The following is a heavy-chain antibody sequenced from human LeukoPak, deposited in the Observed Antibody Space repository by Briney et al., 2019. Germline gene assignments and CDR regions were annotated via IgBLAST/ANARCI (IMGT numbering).Heavy chain of an antibody. J-gene: IGHJ6*02. D-gene: IGHD3-9*01. CDR3: AKGTDSVLRYFDWLLARFYYYGMDV. V-gene: IGHV3-33*06. CDR2: IWYDGSNK. Sequence: PGTSLRLSCAASGFTFGSYGMHWVRQAPGKGLEWVTVIWYDGSNKYYADSVRGRFTISRDNSKNTLYLQMNSLRAEDTAVYYCAKGTDSVLRYFDWLLARFYYYGMDVWGQGTTVTVSS. CDR1: GFTFGSYG.